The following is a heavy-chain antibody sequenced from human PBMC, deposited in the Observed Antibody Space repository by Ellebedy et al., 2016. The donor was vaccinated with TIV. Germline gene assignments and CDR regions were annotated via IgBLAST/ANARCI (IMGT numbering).Heavy chain of an antibody. CDR2: TYYRSKWYN. CDR3: GSGSRGAFDI. V-gene: IGHV6-1*01. Sequence: MPSETLSLTCAISGDSVSSNAVAWHWIRQSPSRGLEWLGRTYYRSKWYNEYAVSVKSRITINPDTSKNQFSLQLNSLTPQEQALDYCGSGSRGAFDIWGQGTMVTVSS. CDR1: GDSVSSNAVA. J-gene: IGHJ3*02.